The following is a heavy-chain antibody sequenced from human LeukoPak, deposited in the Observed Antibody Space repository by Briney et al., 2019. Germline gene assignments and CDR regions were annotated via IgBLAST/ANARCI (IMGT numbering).Heavy chain of an antibody. D-gene: IGHD1-14*01. CDR3: ARDFYRGDAFDI. Sequence: GGSLRLSCAASGFTFSSYGMHWVRQAPGKGLEWVAVISYDGSNKYYADSVKGRFTISRDNSKNTLYLQMNSLRAEDTAVYYCARDFYRGDAFDIWGQGTMVTVSS. CDR1: GFTFSSYG. J-gene: IGHJ3*02. CDR2: ISYDGSNK. V-gene: IGHV3-30*03.